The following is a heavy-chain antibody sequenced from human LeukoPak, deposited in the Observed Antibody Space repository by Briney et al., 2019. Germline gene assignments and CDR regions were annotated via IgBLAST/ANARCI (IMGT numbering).Heavy chain of an antibody. Sequence: SETLSLTRTVSGGSISSGSYYWSWIRQPAGKGLEWIGRIYTSGSTNYNPSLKSRVTISADTSQTQFSLKLSSVTAADTAMYYCARDRSVADTSLGYWGQGTLVTVSS. D-gene: IGHD6-19*01. CDR2: IYTSGST. CDR1: GGSISSGSYY. CDR3: ARDRSVADTSLGY. V-gene: IGHV4-61*02. J-gene: IGHJ4*02.